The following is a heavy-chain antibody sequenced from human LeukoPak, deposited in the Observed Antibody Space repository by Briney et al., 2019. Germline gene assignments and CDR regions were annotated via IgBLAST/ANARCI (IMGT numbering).Heavy chain of an antibody. CDR3: AGTRTGYTLSRFDY. CDR1: GFTFSSYA. D-gene: IGHD5-24*01. V-gene: IGHV3-23*01. Sequence: GGSLRLSCAASGFTFSSYAMSRVRQAPGKGLEWVSAISGSGGSTYYADSVKGRFTISRDNSKNTLYLQMNSLRAEDTAVYYCAGTRTGYTLSRFDYWGQGTLVTVSS. J-gene: IGHJ4*02. CDR2: ISGSGGST.